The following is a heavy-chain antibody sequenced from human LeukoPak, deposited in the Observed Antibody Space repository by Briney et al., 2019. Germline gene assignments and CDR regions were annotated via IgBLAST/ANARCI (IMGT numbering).Heavy chain of an antibody. J-gene: IGHJ4*02. CDR1: GFTFSSYA. V-gene: IGHV3-53*01. Sequence: QPGGSLRLSCAASGFTFSSYAMSWVRQAPGKGLEWVSVIYSGGSTYYADSVEGRFTISRDNSKNTLYLQMNSLRAEDTAVYYCARVAPRHNYGAIDYWGQGTLVTVSS. CDR2: IYSGGST. D-gene: IGHD4/OR15-4a*01. CDR3: ARVAPRHNYGAIDY.